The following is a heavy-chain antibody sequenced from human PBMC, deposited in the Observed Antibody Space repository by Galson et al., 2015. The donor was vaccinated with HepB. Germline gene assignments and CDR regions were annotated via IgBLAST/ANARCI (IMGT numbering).Heavy chain of an antibody. J-gene: IGHJ6*02. Sequence: SVKVSCKVSGYTLTELSMHWVRQAPGKGLEWMGGFDPEDGETIYAQKFQGRVIMTEDTPTDTAYKELSSLRSEDTAVYYCAAEYCTNGVCYRGGMDVWGQGTTVTVSS. CDR1: GYTLTELS. CDR2: FDPEDGET. V-gene: IGHV1-24*01. D-gene: IGHD2-8*01. CDR3: AAEYCTNGVCYRGGMDV.